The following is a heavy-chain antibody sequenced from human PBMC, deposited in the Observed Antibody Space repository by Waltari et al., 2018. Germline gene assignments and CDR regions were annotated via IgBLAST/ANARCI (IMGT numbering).Heavy chain of an antibody. V-gene: IGHV4-39*01. CDR3: ARHIVVVPAAITWFDP. J-gene: IGHJ5*02. CDR1: GGSISSSSYS. D-gene: IGHD2-2*02. Sequence: QLQLQESGPGLVKPSETLSLTCTVSGGSISSSSYSWGWIRQPPGKGLEWIGSIYYSGSTYYNPSLKSRVTISVDTSKNQFSLKLSSVTAADTAVYYCARHIVVVPAAITWFDPWGQGTLVTVSS. CDR2: IYYSGST.